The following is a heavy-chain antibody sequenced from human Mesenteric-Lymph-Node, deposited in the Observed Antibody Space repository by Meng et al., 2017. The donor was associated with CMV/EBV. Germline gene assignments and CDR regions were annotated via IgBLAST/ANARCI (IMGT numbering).Heavy chain of an antibody. CDR2: IRSKADGGTT. J-gene: IGHJ6*02. CDR3: STVFRNYYYYAMDV. CDR1: GFTFSSYW. V-gene: IGHV3-15*01. Sequence: SCAASGFTFSSYWMSWVRQAPGKGLEWVGRIRSKADGGTTDYAAPMKGRFTISRDDSKNTLYLQVNSLKTEDTAVYYCSTVFRNYYYYAMDVWGQGTTVTVSS.